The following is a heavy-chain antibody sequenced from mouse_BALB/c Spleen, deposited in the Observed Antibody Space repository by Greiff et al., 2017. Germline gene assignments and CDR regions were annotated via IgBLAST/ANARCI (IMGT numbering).Heavy chain of an antibody. CDR1: GFTFSSFG. V-gene: IGHV5-17*02. D-gene: IGHD3-2*01. CDR2: ISSGSSTI. Sequence: EVKLEESGGGLVQPGGSRKLSCAASGFTFSSFGMHWVRQAPEKGLEWVAYISSGSSTIYYADTVKGRFTISRDNPKNTLFLQMTSLRSEDTAMYYCFIDSSGYPPWFAYWGQGSLVTVSA. CDR3: FIDSSGYPPWFAY. J-gene: IGHJ3*01.